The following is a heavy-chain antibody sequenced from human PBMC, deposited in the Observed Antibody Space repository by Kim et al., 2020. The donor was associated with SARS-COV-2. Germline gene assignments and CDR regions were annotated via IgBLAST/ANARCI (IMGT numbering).Heavy chain of an antibody. J-gene: IGHJ4*02. Sequence: SETLSLTCTVSGGSVSSGSYYWSWIRQPPGKGLEWIGYIYYSGSTNYNPSLKSRVTISVDTSKNPFSLKLSSVTAADTAVYYCARATDDSSGYSFDYWGQGTLVTVSS. CDR1: GGSVSSGSYY. D-gene: IGHD3-22*01. V-gene: IGHV4-61*01. CDR2: IYYSGST. CDR3: ARATDDSSGYSFDY.